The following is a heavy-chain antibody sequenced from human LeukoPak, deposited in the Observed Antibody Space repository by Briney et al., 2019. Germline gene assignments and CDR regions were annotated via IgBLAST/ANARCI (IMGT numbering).Heavy chain of an antibody. J-gene: IGHJ4*02. CDR2: LYVGRNT. D-gene: IGHD3-22*01. Sequence: SETLSLTCTVSGGSISNYYWAWIRQPAGQGLEWIGRLYVGRNTDHNPSLKSRVTMSVDSSKNQFSLRLRSVTAADTAVYYCAREHKDYDGDGYYYDNWGQGDLGSVSS. CDR3: AREHKDYDGDGYYYDN. V-gene: IGHV4-4*07. CDR1: GGSISNYY.